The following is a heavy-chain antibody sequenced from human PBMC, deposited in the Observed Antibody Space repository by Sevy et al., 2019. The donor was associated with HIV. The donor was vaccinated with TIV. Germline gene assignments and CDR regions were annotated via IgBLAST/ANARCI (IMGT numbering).Heavy chain of an antibody. CDR3: ACGVRWLAGASYYYYGMDV. J-gene: IGHJ6*02. Sequence: SETLSLTCTVSDGSISSYYWSWIRQPAGKGLEWIGRIYTSGSTNYNPSLKSRVTMSVDTSKNQLSLELSSVTAADADDTYGACGVRWLAGASYYYYGMDVWGQGTPVTVSS. V-gene: IGHV4-4*07. CDR1: DGSISSYY. CDR2: IYTSGST. D-gene: IGHD6-19*01.